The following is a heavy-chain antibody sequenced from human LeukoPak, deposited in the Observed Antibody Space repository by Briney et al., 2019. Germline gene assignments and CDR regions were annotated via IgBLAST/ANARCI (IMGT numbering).Heavy chain of an antibody. D-gene: IGHD2/OR15-2a*01. V-gene: IGHV1-2*02. J-gene: IGHJ4*02. CDR2: INPNSGGT. CDR1: GYTFTGYY. CDR3: ARSGPISLRF. Sequence: PGASVKVSCKASGYTFTGYYMHWVRQAPGQGLEWMGWINPNSGGTNYAQKFQGRVTLTWTTSISTAYMELSSLKSEDTAVYFCARSGPISLRFWGQGTLVTVSS.